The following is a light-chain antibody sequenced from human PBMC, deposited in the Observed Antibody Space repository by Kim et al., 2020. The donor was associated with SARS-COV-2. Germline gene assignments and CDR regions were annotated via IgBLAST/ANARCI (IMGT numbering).Light chain of an antibody. CDR2: EVS. Sequence: PGQAITIACTGTSSEVGSYNLFSWYQQHPGKAPKLMIYEVSKRPSGVSNRFSGSKSGNTASLTISGLQAEDEADYYCCSYAGSRVFGGGTKLTVL. CDR1: SSEVGSYNL. CDR3: CSYAGSRV. V-gene: IGLV2-23*02. J-gene: IGLJ3*02.